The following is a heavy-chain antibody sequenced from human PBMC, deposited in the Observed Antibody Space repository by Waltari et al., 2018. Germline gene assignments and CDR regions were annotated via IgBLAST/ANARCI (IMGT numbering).Heavy chain of an antibody. CDR1: AYTFSTYG. Sequence: QVQLVQSGAEVKKPGASVKVSCKASAYTFSTYGITWVRQAPGQGLEWMGWISPSNDNTNYAQEFQGRVTLTTDTPTSTAYMELRNLRSDDTAVYYCATTVGGNMESDYWGQGTLVTVSS. V-gene: IGHV1-18*01. D-gene: IGHD6-19*01. J-gene: IGHJ4*02. CDR3: ATTVGGNMESDY. CDR2: ISPSNDNT.